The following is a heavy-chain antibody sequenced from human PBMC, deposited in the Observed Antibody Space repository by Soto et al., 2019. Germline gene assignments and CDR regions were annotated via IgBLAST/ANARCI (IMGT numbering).Heavy chain of an antibody. CDR3: ALNTNTGVAYVFNF. Sequence: QVQLVQSGAEVKKSGSSVKVSCKASGGTFSSYIINWLRQAPGQGLEWMGGIIPIFGTGIYAQKFQGRVTITADESTSTAYMELNSLRSEAKALYYCALNTNTGVAYVFNFWGQGTLVTVYS. J-gene: IGHJ4*02. D-gene: IGHD2-8*01. CDR1: GGTFSSYI. CDR2: IIPIFGTG. V-gene: IGHV1-69*01.